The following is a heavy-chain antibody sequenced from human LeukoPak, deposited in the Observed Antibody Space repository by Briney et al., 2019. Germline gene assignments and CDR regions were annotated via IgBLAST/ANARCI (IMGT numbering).Heavy chain of an antibody. J-gene: IGHJ4*02. D-gene: IGHD2-15*01. CDR1: GGSFSGYY. V-gene: IGHV4-34*01. CDR3: ARGSNGGTLTYYFDY. CDR2: INHSGST. Sequence: PSETLSLTCAVYGGSFSGYYWSWIRQPPGKGLEWIGEINHSGSTNYNPSLKSRVTISVDTSKNQFSLKLSSVTAADTAVYYCARGSNGGTLTYYFDYWGQGTLVTVSS.